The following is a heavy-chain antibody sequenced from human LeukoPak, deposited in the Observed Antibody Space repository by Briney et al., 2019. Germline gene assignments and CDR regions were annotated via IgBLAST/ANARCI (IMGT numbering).Heavy chain of an antibody. Sequence: SETLSLTCTVSGVSISSYYWSWIRQPPGKGREWMRYIYYSGSKNYNPSLKSRVTISVDTSKNQFSLKLSSVTAADTAVYYCARERRDGYLTDAFDIWGQGTMVTVSS. CDR3: ARERRDGYLTDAFDI. CDR2: IYYSGSK. D-gene: IGHD5-24*01. V-gene: IGHV4-59*01. J-gene: IGHJ3*02. CDR1: GVSISSYY.